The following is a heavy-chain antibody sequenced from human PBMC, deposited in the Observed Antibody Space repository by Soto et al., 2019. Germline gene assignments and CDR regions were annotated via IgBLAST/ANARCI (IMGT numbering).Heavy chain of an antibody. J-gene: IGHJ6*02. D-gene: IGHD6-13*01. CDR1: GFTFSSYG. Sequence: PGGSLRLSCAASGFTFSSYGMHWVRQAPGKGLEWVAVIWYDGSNKYYADSVKGRFTISRDNSKNTLYLQMNSLRAEDTAVYYCARARPGIAAAGTKDYYYKYGMDVWGQGTTVTVSS. CDR3: ARARPGIAAAGTKDYYYKYGMDV. CDR2: IWYDGSNK. V-gene: IGHV3-33*01.